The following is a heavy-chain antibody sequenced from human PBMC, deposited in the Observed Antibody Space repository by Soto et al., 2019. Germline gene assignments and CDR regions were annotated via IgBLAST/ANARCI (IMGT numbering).Heavy chain of an antibody. CDR2: IYTSGST. V-gene: IGHV4-4*07. Sequence: PSETLSLTCSVSAGSISSNYWSWIRQPAGKRLEWVGRIYTSGSTNYNPSLKSRVTMSIDRSKNQFSLKLSSVTAADTAVYYCARGNWFDPWGQGTLVTVSS. J-gene: IGHJ5*02. CDR1: AGSISSNY. CDR3: ARGNWFDP.